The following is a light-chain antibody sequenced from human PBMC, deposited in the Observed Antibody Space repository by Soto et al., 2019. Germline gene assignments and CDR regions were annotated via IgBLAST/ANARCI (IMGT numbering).Light chain of an antibody. CDR2: AAS. CDR1: QSIGSN. Sequence: ILMTQAPVTLSVSPGDSATLSCRASQSIGSNLAWYQQKPGQAPRRLIYAASTRVTGLPGRFSGRGSGTEFTLTISGLQSEDFAIYYCQHYTTWPPITFGQGTRLEIK. V-gene: IGKV3-15*01. CDR3: QHYTTWPPIT. J-gene: IGKJ5*01.